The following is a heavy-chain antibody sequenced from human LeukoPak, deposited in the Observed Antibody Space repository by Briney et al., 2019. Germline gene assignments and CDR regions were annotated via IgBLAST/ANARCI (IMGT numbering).Heavy chain of an antibody. Sequence: GGSLRLSCAASGFTFSSYAMSWVRQAPGKGLEWVSAISGSGGSTYYADSVKGRFTISRDNSKNTLYLQMNSLRAEDTAVYYCAKDSVSGFSGWFGELLGGLTAGFDYWGQGTLVTVSS. CDR1: GFTFSSYA. J-gene: IGHJ4*02. CDR3: AKDSVSGFSGWFGELLGGLTAGFDY. V-gene: IGHV3-23*01. D-gene: IGHD3-10*01. CDR2: ISGSGGST.